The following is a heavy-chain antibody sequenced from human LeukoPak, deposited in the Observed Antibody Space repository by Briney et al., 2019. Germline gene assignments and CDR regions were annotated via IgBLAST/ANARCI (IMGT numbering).Heavy chain of an antibody. D-gene: IGHD6-13*01. CDR1: GLTIRSNY. CDR2: IYSGGET. CDR3: ARDSGSWSGIDY. Sequence: PGGSLRLSCAAFGLTIRSNYMSWVRQAQGKGLEWVSIIYSGGETYYADSVKGRFTISKDNSKNTVYLQMNSLRAEDTAVYYCARDSGSWSGIDYWGQGTLVTVSS. J-gene: IGHJ4*02. V-gene: IGHV3-53*01.